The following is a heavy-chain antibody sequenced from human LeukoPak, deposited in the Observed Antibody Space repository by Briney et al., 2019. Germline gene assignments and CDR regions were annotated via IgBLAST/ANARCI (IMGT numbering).Heavy chain of an antibody. V-gene: IGHV1-18*04. CDR1: GYTFTSYA. Sequence: ASVKVSCKASGYTFTSYAISWVRQAPGQGLEWMGWISAYNGNTNYAQKLQGRVTMTTDTSTSTAYMELRSLRSDDTAVYYCARGAGAIDYYGSGSYRGSWFDPWGQGTLVTVSS. CDR2: ISAYNGNT. CDR3: ARGAGAIDYYGSGSYRGSWFDP. J-gene: IGHJ5*02. D-gene: IGHD3-10*01.